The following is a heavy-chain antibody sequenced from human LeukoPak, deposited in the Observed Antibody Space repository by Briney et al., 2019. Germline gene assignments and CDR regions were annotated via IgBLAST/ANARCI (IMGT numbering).Heavy chain of an antibody. J-gene: IGHJ4*02. Sequence: SETLSLTCTVSGGSISSGGYYWSWIRQHPGKGLEWIGYIYYSGSTYYNPSLKSRVTISVDTSKNQFSLKLSSVTAVDTAVYYCARGRDCSSTSCYFDYWGQGTLVTVSS. D-gene: IGHD2-2*01. CDR1: GGSISSGGYY. CDR3: ARGRDCSSTSCYFDY. CDR2: IYYSGST. V-gene: IGHV4-31*03.